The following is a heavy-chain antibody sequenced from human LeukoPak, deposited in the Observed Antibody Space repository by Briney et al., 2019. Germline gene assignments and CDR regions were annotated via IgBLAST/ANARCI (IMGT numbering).Heavy chain of an antibody. CDR2: IYYSGST. CDR1: GGSISSSSYY. CDR3: ARPLYYYDSSGYAY. V-gene: IGHV4-39*01. D-gene: IGHD3-22*01. J-gene: IGHJ4*02. Sequence: ETLSLTCTVSGGSISSSSYYWGWIRQPPGEGLEWIGSIYYSGSTYYNPSLKSRVTISVDTSKNQFSLKLSSVTAADTAVYYCARPLYYYDSSGYAYWGQGTLVTVSS.